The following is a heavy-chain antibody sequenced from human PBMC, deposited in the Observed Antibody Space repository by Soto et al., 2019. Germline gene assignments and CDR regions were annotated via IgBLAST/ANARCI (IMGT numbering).Heavy chain of an antibody. V-gene: IGHV3-15*02. Sequence: EVQLVESGGALVKPGGYLRLSCVSSGFTFSSAWMSWVRQAPGKGLEWVARVKSSSDGGAIHYAAPVKGRFTISRDDAGGMLYLQMNGLKNEDSAVYYCTDFARWGQGTSVTVSS. CDR3: TDFAR. CDR1: GFTFSSAW. CDR2: VKSSSDGGAI. D-gene: IGHD6-6*01. J-gene: IGHJ4*02.